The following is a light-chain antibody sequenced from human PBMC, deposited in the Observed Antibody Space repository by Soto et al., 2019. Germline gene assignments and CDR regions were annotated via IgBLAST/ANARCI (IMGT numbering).Light chain of an antibody. Sequence: EIVLTQSPGTLSLSPGESATLSCRASQSVGRNYLAWFQHKPDQAPRLLIYDASNRATGVPDRFSGSGSGTDFTLSVTRLEPEDFAVYYCQQRSNWPPVFGGGTKVEIK. CDR2: DAS. V-gene: IGKV3D-20*02. J-gene: IGKJ4*01. CDR3: QQRSNWPPV. CDR1: QSVGRNY.